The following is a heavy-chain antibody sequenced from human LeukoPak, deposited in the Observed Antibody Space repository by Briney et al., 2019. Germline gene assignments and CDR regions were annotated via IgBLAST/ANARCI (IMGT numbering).Heavy chain of an antibody. CDR2: IYNDGSRT. D-gene: IGHD3-22*01. CDR1: GFTFSSYW. CDR3: ANLGSYYYDSSGYPDP. Sequence: QPGGSLRLSCAASGFTFSSYWMHWVRQGPGKGLVWVSRIYNDGSRTTYADSVKGRFTISGDNAKNTLYLQMNSLRAEDTAVYYCANLGSYYYDSSGYPDPWGQGTLVTVSS. V-gene: IGHV3-74*01. J-gene: IGHJ5*02.